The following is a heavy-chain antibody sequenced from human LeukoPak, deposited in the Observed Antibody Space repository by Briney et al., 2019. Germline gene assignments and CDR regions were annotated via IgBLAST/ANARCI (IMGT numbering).Heavy chain of an antibody. CDR1: GFIFSSYA. V-gene: IGHV3-23*01. CDR2: ISGSGSST. Sequence: GGSLRLSCAVSGFIFSSYAMSWLRQAPGKGLEWVSRISGSGSSTSYADSVKGRLTISRDNSKNTLYLQMNSLRAEDTAVYYCAKENRWEWGQGTLVTVSS. CDR3: AKENRWE. J-gene: IGHJ4*02. D-gene: IGHD1-26*01.